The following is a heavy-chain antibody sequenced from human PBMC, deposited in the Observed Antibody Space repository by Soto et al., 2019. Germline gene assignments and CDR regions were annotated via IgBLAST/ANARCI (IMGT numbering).Heavy chain of an antibody. D-gene: IGHD7-27*01. V-gene: IGHV4-30-4*01. CDR3: ARDVVQSGEVQYYYGMDV. CDR1: GGSISSGDYY. Sequence: KPSETLSLTCTVSGGSISSGDYYWSWIRQPPGKGLEWIGYIYYSGSTYYNPSLKSRVTISVDTSKNQFSLKLSSVTAADTAVYYCARDVVQSGEVQYYYGMDVWGQGTTVTVSS. CDR2: IYYSGST. J-gene: IGHJ6*02.